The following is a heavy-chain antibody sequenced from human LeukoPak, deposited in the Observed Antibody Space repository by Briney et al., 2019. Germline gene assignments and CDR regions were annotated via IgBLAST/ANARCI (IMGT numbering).Heavy chain of an antibody. Sequence: ASMKVSCKASGYTFTSYGISWVRQAPGQGLEWMGWISAYNGNTNYAQKLQGRVTMTTDTSTSTAYMELRSLRSDDTAVYYCARVEARLRYFDWPPWPSYYGMDVWGQGTTVTVSS. V-gene: IGHV1-18*01. D-gene: IGHD3-9*01. J-gene: IGHJ6*02. CDR1: GYTFTSYG. CDR3: ARVEARLRYFDWPPWPSYYGMDV. CDR2: ISAYNGNT.